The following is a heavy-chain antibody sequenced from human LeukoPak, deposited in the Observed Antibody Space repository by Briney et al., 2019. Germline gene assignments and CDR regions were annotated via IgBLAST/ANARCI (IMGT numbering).Heavy chain of an antibody. V-gene: IGHV4-61*01. CDR3: ARDRGDSSGWYFDY. CDR2: IYYSGST. J-gene: IGHJ4*02. D-gene: IGHD6-19*01. CDR1: GGSVSSGSYY. Sequence: SETLSLTCTVSGGSVSSGSYYWSWIRQPPGKGLEWIGYIYYSGSTNYNPSLKSRVTISVDTSKNQFSLKLSSVTAADTAVYYCARDRGDSSGWYFDYWGQGTLVTVSS.